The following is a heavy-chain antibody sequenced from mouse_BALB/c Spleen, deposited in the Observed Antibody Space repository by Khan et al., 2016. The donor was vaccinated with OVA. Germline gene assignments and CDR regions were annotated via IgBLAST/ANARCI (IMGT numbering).Heavy chain of an antibody. J-gene: IGHJ2*01. CDR1: GFTFSYYR. D-gene: IGHD1-1*01. CDR3: SRGGYYYGTPFDY. V-gene: IGHV13-2*02. CDR2: ITVKSDNSGA. Sequence: VQLVETGGGLVRPGNSLKLSCVTSGFTFSYYRMHWLRQFPGKRLEWIAVITVKSDNSGANYAESVKGRFTISRDDSKSSVYLQMNRLREEDTATSYYSRGGYYYGTPFDYWGQGTTLTVSS.